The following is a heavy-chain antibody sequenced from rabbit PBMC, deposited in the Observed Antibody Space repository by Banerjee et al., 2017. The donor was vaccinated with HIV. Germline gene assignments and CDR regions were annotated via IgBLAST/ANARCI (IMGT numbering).Heavy chain of an antibody. J-gene: IGHJ4*01. CDR3: AKGAAYAGDGFTL. D-gene: IGHD6-1*01. CDR1: GFSFSNKYV. Sequence: QEQLEESGGDLVKPEGSLTLTCTASGFSFSNKYVMCWVRQAPGKGLEWIGCINSSSRNVVYASWATGRFTISKTSSTTVTLQMTSLTDADTATYFCAKGAAYAGDGFTLWGQGTLVTVS. V-gene: IGHV1S45*01. CDR2: INSSSRNV.